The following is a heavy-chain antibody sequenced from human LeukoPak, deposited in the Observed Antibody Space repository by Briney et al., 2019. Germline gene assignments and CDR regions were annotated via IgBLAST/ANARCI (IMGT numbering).Heavy chain of an antibody. J-gene: IGHJ4*02. CDR2: IYSGGST. CDR3: ARNIVGAQDY. D-gene: IGHD1-26*01. Sequence: PGGSLRLSCAASGFTVISNYMSWVRQAPGKGLEWVSVIYSGGSTNYADSVRGRFTISRDTSKNTLYLQMNSLRGEDTAVYYCARNIVGAQDYWGQGTLVTVSS. CDR1: GFTVISNY. V-gene: IGHV3-66*01.